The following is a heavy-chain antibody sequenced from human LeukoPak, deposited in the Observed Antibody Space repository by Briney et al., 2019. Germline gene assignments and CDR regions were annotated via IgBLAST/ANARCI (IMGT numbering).Heavy chain of an antibody. CDR1: GGSIDIISYY. J-gene: IGHJ3*02. V-gene: IGHV4-39*01. Sequence: SETLSLTCGVSGGSIDIISYYWGWIRQPPGKGLEWIGAIYYSGSTYYSPSLKSRVTISVDTSKHQFSLKLTSLTAADTAVYYCVRHLSAGRPAFDIWGQGTMVTVSS. CDR3: VRHLSAGRPAFDI. CDR2: IYYSGST. D-gene: IGHD2-15*01.